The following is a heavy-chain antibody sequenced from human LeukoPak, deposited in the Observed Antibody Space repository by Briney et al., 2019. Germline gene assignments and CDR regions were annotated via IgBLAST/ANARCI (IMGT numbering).Heavy chain of an antibody. D-gene: IGHD2-15*01. CDR3: ARDPRSSGYCSGGSCSDWFDP. CDR2: INPSGGST. V-gene: IGHV1-46*01. J-gene: IGHJ5*02. Sequence: ASVKVSCKASGYTFTSYYMHWVRQAPGQGLEWMGIINPSGGSTSYAQKFQGRVTMTRDTSTSTVYMELSSLRSADTAVYYCARDPRSSGYCSGGSCSDWFDPWGQGTLVTVSS. CDR1: GYTFTSYY.